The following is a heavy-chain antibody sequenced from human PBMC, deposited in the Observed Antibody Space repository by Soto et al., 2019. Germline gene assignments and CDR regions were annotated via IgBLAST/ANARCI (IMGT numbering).Heavy chain of an antibody. CDR1: GGTYSGYA. J-gene: IGHJ5*02. CDR2: IIPIFGTA. D-gene: IGHD6-6*01. CDR3: ARGQYRCSSLGYIVRNLLDP. V-gene: IGHV1-69*13. Sequence: GSSGKVCCKASGGTYSGYAISWVRQAPGQGLEWMGGIIPIFGTANYAQKFQGRVTITADESTSTAYMELSSLRSEDTAMYYCARGQYRCSSLGYIVRNLLDPRAQRTLDPVSS.